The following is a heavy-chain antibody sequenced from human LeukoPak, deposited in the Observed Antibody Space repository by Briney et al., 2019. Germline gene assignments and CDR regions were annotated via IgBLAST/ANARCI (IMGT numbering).Heavy chain of an antibody. D-gene: IGHD5-18*01. CDR3: ARADWDTAMIDY. Sequence: QPGRSLRLSCAASGFTFSSYAMHWVRQAPGKGLKWVAVTSFDGSDNYYADSVKGRFTISRDNSKNTLYLQMNSLRAEDTAVYYCARADWDTAMIDYWGQGTVVTVSS. J-gene: IGHJ4*02. V-gene: IGHV3-30*04. CDR1: GFTFSSYA. CDR2: TSFDGSDN.